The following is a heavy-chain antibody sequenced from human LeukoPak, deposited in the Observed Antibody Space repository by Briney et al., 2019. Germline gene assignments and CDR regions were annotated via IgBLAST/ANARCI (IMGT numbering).Heavy chain of an antibody. D-gene: IGHD2-2*01. CDR3: ARGVSTQPISTFDY. V-gene: IGHV1-3*01. CDR1: GYTFTSYA. Sequence: GASVKVSCKASGYTFTSYAMHWVRQAPGQRLEWMGWINAGNGNTKYSQKFQGRVTITRDTSASIAYMELRSLRSDDTAVYYCARGVSTQPISTFDYWGQGTLVTVSS. J-gene: IGHJ4*02. CDR2: INAGNGNT.